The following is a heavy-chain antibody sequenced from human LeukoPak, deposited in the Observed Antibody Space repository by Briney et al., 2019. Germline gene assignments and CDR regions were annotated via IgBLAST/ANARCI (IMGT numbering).Heavy chain of an antibody. D-gene: IGHD3-22*01. V-gene: IGHV1-8*01. CDR1: GNTFTSYD. CDR2: MNPNSGNT. Sequence: ASVKVSCKASGNTFTSYDINWVRQATGQGLEWMGWMNPNSGNTGYAQKFQGRVTMTRNTSISTAYMELSSLRSEDTAVYYCARHEDNYDSSGYLLLDYWGQGTLVTVSS. J-gene: IGHJ4*02. CDR3: ARHEDNYDSSGYLLLDY.